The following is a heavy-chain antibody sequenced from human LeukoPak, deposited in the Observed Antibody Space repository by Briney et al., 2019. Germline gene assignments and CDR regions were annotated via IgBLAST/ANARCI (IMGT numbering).Heavy chain of an antibody. CDR1: SGSISSYY. J-gene: IGHJ4*02. CDR2: IYYSGTT. D-gene: IGHD1-26*01. Sequence: SETLSLTCTVSSGSISSYYWSWIRQPPGKGLEWIGYIYYSGTTNYNPSLKSRLTISLDASKNQFSLKLSSVTAADTAVYYCAREGESGSYYHYWGQGTLVTVSS. CDR3: AREGESGSYYHY. V-gene: IGHV4-59*12.